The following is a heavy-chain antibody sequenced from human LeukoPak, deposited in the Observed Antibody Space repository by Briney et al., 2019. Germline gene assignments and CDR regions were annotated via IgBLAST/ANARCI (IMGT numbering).Heavy chain of an antibody. CDR1: RFTFISYD. Sequence: GGSLRLSCAASRFTFISYDMHWVRQAPGKGLEWVAVITYDASSKYYAHSVKGRFTISRDNSNNTLYVQMNSLRPDDPAKYYCAKGPDTSGYYSLDYWGQGTLVTGSS. V-gene: IGHV3-30*18. D-gene: IGHD3-22*01. CDR2: ITYDASSK. J-gene: IGHJ4*02. CDR3: AKGPDTSGYYSLDY.